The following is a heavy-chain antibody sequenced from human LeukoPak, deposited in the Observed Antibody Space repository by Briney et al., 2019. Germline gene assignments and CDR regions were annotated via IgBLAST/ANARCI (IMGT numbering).Heavy chain of an antibody. CDR1: GFTFSSYW. CDR2: IKQDGSEK. V-gene: IGHV3-7*01. D-gene: IGHD3-3*01. J-gene: IGHJ4*02. CDR3: ARRVGMVITVAFEY. Sequence: AGGSLRLSCAASGFTFSSYWMSWVRQAPGKGLEWVANIKQDGSEKYYVDSVKGRFTISRDNAKNSLYLQMNSLRAEDTAVYYCARRVGMVITVAFEYWGQGTLVTVSS.